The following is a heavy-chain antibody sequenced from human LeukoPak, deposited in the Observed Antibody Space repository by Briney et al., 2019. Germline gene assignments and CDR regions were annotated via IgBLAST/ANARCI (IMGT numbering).Heavy chain of an antibody. J-gene: IGHJ4*02. CDR2: TSDSAGMT. CDR3: AKDLHTSV. V-gene: IGHV3-23*01. D-gene: IGHD4-11*01. CDR1: GFTYSSYA. Sequence: AGSLRLACAASGFTYSSYAMAWVGQPPGKGLEWVSGTSDSAGMTYYADSVKGRFTISRDNSKNILYLQMNSLRADDTAIYYCAKDLHTSVWGQGTLVTVSS.